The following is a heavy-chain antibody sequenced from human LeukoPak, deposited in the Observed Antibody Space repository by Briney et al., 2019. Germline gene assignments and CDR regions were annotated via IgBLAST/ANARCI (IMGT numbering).Heavy chain of an antibody. CDR3: ARGGIVVVPAAIAGIDY. Sequence: GGSLRLSCAASGFTFSSYSMSWVRQAPGKGLEWVANIKQDGSEKYYVDSVKGRFTISRDTAKNSLYLQMNSLRAEDTAVYYCARGGIVVVPAAIAGIDYWGQGTLVTVSS. V-gene: IGHV3-7*01. CDR2: IKQDGSEK. D-gene: IGHD2-2*02. J-gene: IGHJ4*02. CDR1: GFTFSSYS.